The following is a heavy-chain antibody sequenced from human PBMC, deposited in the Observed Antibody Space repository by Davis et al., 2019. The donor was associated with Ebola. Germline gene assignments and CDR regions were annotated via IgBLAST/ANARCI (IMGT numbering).Heavy chain of an antibody. D-gene: IGHD1-1*01. CDR2: IRHDESNK. Sequence: PGGSLRLSCAVSGVRFGFYGMHWVRQAPDKGLEWVSFIRHDESNKYYADSVKGRFTISRDNSKNTLYLQMNSLRAEDTAVYYCARGWNGAFDYWGQGTLVTVSS. CDR3: ARGWNGAFDY. CDR1: GVRFGFYG. V-gene: IGHV3-30*02. J-gene: IGHJ4*02.